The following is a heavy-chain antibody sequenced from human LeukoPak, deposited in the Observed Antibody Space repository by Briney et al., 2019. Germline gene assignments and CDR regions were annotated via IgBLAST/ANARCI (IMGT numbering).Heavy chain of an antibody. CDR1: GYTFTSYD. Sequence: GASVKASCKASGYTFTSYDINWVRQATGQGLEWMGWMDPNSGNTGYAQKFQGRVTMTRNTSISTAYMELSSLRSEDTAVYYCARVEVGSSGYCNYWGQGTLVTVSS. CDR2: MDPNSGNT. J-gene: IGHJ4*02. V-gene: IGHV1-8*01. CDR3: ARVEVGSSGYCNY. D-gene: IGHD3-22*01.